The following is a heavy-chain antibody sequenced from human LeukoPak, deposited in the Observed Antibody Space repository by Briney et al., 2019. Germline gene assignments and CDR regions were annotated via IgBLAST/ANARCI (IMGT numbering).Heavy chain of an antibody. J-gene: IGHJ5*02. D-gene: IGHD6-19*01. CDR2: IRSKAYGGTT. V-gene: IGHV3-49*03. CDR3: TRDKIIAMAGTLTSWFDP. CDR1: GFTFGDYA. Sequence: GRSLRLSCTASGFTFGDYAMSWFRQAPGKGLEWVGFIRSKAYGGTTEYAASVKGRFTISRDDSKSIAYLQMNSLKTEDTAVYYCTRDKIIAMAGTLTSWFDPWGQGTLVTVSS.